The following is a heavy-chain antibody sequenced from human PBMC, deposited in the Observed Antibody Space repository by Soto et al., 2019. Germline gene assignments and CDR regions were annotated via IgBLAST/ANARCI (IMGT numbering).Heavy chain of an antibody. J-gene: IGHJ4*02. CDR1: GGSISSYY. CDR3: AGGINYDFWSGYYFDY. V-gene: IGHV4-59*01. Sequence: SETLSLTCTFSGGSISSYYWSWIRQPPGKGLEWIGYIYYSGSTNYNPSLKSRVTISVDTSKNQFSLKLSSVTAADTAVYYCAGGINYDFWSGYYFDYWGQGTLVTVSS. CDR2: IYYSGST. D-gene: IGHD3-3*01.